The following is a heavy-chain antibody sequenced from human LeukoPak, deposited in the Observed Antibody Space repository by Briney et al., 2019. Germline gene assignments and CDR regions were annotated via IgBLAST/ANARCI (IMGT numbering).Heavy chain of an antibody. J-gene: IGHJ5*02. V-gene: IGHV3-66*01. CDR2: IYSGGST. D-gene: IGHD2-2*01. CDR3: AKVRVPAAMEWFDP. CDR1: GFTFSSYA. Sequence: GGSLSLSCAASGFTFSSYAMSWVRQAPGRGLEWVSVIYSGGSTYYAGSVKGRFTISRDNSKNTLYLQMNSPRAEDTAVYYCAKVRVPAAMEWFDPWGQGTLVTVSS.